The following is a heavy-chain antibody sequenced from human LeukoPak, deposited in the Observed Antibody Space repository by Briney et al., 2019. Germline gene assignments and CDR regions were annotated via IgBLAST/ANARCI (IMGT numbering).Heavy chain of an antibody. CDR3: AKHSSGITVAGTIQY. Sequence: AGGSLRLSCSASEFTLNNYGMHWVRQAPGKGLEWVALISKDGSNEYYADSVKGRFTISRDNSKNTLDLQMNSLRTDDTAVYYCAKHSSGITVAGTIQYWGQGTLVTVSS. V-gene: IGHV3-30*18. CDR1: EFTLNNYG. J-gene: IGHJ4*02. CDR2: ISKDGSNE. D-gene: IGHD6-19*01.